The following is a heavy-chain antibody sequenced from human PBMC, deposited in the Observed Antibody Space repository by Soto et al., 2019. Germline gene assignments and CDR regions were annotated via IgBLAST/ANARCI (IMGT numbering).Heavy chain of an antibody. CDR3: ARDLSGTNTLNFDV. CDR1: GYSFTAYY. D-gene: IGHD2-8*01. Sequence: QVQLVQSGAEVKKPGASVKVSCKASGYSFTAYYIHWVRQAPGQGLEWMGWINPNTGGTNYAQKFQGRVTMTRDTSVNTVFLEMSRLTSGDTAVYYCARDLSGTNTLNFDVWGQGALVTVSS. CDR2: INPNTGGT. V-gene: IGHV1-2*02. J-gene: IGHJ4*01.